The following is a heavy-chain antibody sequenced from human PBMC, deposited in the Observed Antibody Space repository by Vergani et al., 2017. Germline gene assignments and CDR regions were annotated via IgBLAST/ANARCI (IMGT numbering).Heavy chain of an antibody. V-gene: IGHV3-33*01. CDR3: AREGECGGDCGAFDI. CDR2: IWYDGSNK. J-gene: IGHJ3*02. CDR1: GFTFSSYG. Sequence: VQLVESGGGVVQPGRSLRLSCAASGFTFSSYGMHWVRQAPGKGLEWVAVIWYDGSNKYYADSVKGRFTISRDNSKNTLYLQMNSLRAEDTAVYYCAREGECGGDCGAFDIWGQGTMVTVSS. D-gene: IGHD2-21*02.